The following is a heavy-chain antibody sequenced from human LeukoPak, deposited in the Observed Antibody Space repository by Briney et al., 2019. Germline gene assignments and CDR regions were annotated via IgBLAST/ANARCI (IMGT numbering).Heavy chain of an antibody. CDR2: IYYSVGT. J-gene: IGHJ5*02. Sequence: PSETLSLTCTVSGGSISSYYWSWIRQPPGKGLEWIGYIYYSVGTSYNPSLKSRVTISVDTSKNQFSLKLTSVTAADTAVYYCARGPARLDPWGQGTLVTVSS. CDR1: GGSISSYY. V-gene: IGHV4-59*01. CDR3: ARGPARLDP.